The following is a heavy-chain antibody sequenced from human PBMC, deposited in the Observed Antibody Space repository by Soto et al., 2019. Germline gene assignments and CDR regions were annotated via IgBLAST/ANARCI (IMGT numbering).Heavy chain of an antibody. CDR1: GFTFSTYS. Sequence: GGSLRLSCAASGFTFSTYSMNWVRQAPGKGLEWVSSISSSSGYIYYADSVKGRFTISRDDAKNSLSLQMNSLRAEDTAVYYCARVRSYSYGQGYGMDVWGQGTTVTVS. J-gene: IGHJ6*02. V-gene: IGHV3-21*01. CDR2: ISSSSGYI. CDR3: ARVRSYSYGQGYGMDV. D-gene: IGHD5-18*01.